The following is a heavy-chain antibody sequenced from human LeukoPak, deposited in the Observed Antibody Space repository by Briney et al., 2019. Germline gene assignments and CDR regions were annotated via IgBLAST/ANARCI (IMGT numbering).Heavy chain of an antibody. CDR3: ARDIRDGYTH. CDR2: IIPIFGTA. V-gene: IGHV1-69*05. Sequence: GASVKVSCKASGYTFTSYAMHWVRQAPGQRLEWMGGIIPIFGTANYAQKFQGRVTITTDESTSTAYMELSSLRSEDTAVYYCARDIRDGYTHWGQGTLVTVSS. D-gene: IGHD5-24*01. CDR1: GYTFTSYA. J-gene: IGHJ4*02.